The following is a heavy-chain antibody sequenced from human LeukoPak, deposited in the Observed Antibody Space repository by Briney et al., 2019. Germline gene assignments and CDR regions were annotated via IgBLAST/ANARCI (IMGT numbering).Heavy chain of an antibody. V-gene: IGHV1-69*04. CDR1: GGTFTSYD. CDR2: IIPILGIA. J-gene: IGHJ4*02. Sequence: SVKVSCKASGGTFTSYDINWVRQATEQGLEWMGRIIPILGIANYAQKFQGRVTITADKSTSTAYMELSSLRSEDTAVYYCARGYPKMSYYYDSSGSMYYFDYWGQGTLVTVSS. D-gene: IGHD3-22*01. CDR3: ARGYPKMSYYYDSSGSMYYFDY.